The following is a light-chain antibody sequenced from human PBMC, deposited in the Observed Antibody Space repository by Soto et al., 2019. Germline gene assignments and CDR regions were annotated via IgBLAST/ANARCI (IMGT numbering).Light chain of an antibody. J-gene: IGKJ4*01. V-gene: IGKV1D-13*01. CDR1: QAITSA. CDR3: QQFQNYPLT. CDR2: DVS. Sequence: AIQMTQSPSSLSASTGDSVTISCRASQAITSALAWYQQKPGKPPKLLIYDVSTLEGGVPSRFSGSGSGTDFTLSISSLQPEDFATYYCQQFQNYPLTFGGGTNVEI.